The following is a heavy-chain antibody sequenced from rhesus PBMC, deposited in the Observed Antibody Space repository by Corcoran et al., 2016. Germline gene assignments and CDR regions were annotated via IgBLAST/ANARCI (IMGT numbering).Heavy chain of an antibody. CDR2: IYGSSTSP. Sequence: QVQLQESGPGVVKPSETLSLTCAASGGSISDSYRWSWIRQPPGKGLEWIGYIYGSSTSPNSNPSLKSRVTISKDTSKNQFSLKLSSVTAADTAVYYCARTGPTWCLLCPHFDHWGQGVLVTVSS. J-gene: IGHJ4*01. CDR3: ARTGPTWCLLCPHFDH. CDR1: GGSISDSYR. D-gene: IGHD2-39*01. V-gene: IGHV4S10*01.